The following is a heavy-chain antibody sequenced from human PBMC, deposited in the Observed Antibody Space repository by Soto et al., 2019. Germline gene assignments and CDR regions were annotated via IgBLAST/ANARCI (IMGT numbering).Heavy chain of an antibody. D-gene: IGHD1-20*01. V-gene: IGHV3-53*04. J-gene: IGHJ4*02. CDR1: GFTVGSNY. CDR2: IYSGGST. CDR3: AREGYNWNDRALDY. Sequence: EVQLVESGGGLVQPGGSLRLSCAASGFTVGSNYMSWVRQAPGKGLEWVSVIYSGGSTYYADSVKGRFTISRHNSKNTLYLQMNSLRAEDTAVYYCAREGYNWNDRALDYWGQGTLVTVSS.